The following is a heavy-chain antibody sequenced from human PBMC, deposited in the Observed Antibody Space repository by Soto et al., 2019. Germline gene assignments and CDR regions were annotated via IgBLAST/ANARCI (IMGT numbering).Heavy chain of an antibody. V-gene: IGHV3-11*04. D-gene: IGHD2-15*01. CDR1: GFTFSDYY. CDR3: ARAGIVVVVAATPYYYYGMDV. J-gene: IGHJ6*02. Sequence: PGGSLRLSCAASGFTFSDYYMNWVRQAPGKGLEWVSSISSSSTIYYADSVKGRFTISGDNAKNSLYLQMNSLRAEDTAVYYCARAGIVVVVAATPYYYYGMDVWGQGTTVTVSS. CDR2: ISSSSTI.